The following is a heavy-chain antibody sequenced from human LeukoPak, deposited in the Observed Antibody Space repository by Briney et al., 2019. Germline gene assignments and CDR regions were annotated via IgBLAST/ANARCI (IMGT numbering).Heavy chain of an antibody. CDR1: VYTFPSYG. V-gene: IGHV1-18*01. J-gene: IGHJ5*02. CDR3: ARIERYMYGSGSYYPEP. D-gene: IGHD3-10*01. Sequence: GASVKVSCKASVYTFPSYGISWVRQPPGQGLEWMGWISAYNGNTNYAQKLQGRVTMATDTSTSTAYMELRSLRSDDTAVYYCARIERYMYGSGSYYPEPWGQGTLVTVSS. CDR2: ISAYNGNT.